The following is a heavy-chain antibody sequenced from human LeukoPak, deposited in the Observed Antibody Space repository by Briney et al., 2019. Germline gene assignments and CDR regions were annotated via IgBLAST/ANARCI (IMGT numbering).Heavy chain of an antibody. CDR2: ISSSSTI. Sequence: PGGSLRLSCAASGFTLSNYNLNWVRQAPRNGLVWVSYISSSSTIYYADSVKGRFTISRDNSKNTLYLQMKSLRAEDTAVYYCARENRAAGSLPYYFDYWGQGTLVTVSS. CDR3: ARENRAAGSLPYYFDY. V-gene: IGHV3-48*01. CDR1: GFTLSNYN. J-gene: IGHJ4*02. D-gene: IGHD6-13*01.